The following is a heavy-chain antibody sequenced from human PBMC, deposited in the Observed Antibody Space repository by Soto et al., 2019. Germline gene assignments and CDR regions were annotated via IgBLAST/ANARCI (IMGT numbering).Heavy chain of an antibody. V-gene: IGHV4-39*01. CDR1: GGSIGSRSHY. Sequence: SQTLSLTCTVCGGSIGSRSHYWGWIRKPPGKGRQCIGTIFYSGNTFYNPHLLSRVTISVDTSKNQFSLRLTSVTAADTAVYYCARTSYCSDSNCFLFHHYGLDVWGQGNTVTVSS. D-gene: IGHD2-2*01. J-gene: IGHJ6*02. CDR3: ARTSYCSDSNCFLFHHYGLDV. CDR2: IFYSGNT.